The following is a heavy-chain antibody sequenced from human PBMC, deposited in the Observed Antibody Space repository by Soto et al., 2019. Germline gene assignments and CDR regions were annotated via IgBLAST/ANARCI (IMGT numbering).Heavy chain of an antibody. CDR1: GYSFTSYW. CDR3: AIHDGGYDSDSCFGMEV. Sequence: GESLKISCKGSGYSFTSYWIGWVRQMPGKGLEWMGIIYPGDSDTRYSPSFQGQVTISADKSISTAYLQWSSLKASDTAMYYCAIHDGGYDSDSCFGMEVWCQGPTVTV. D-gene: IGHD5-12*01. V-gene: IGHV5-51*01. J-gene: IGHJ6*01. CDR2: IYPGDSDT.